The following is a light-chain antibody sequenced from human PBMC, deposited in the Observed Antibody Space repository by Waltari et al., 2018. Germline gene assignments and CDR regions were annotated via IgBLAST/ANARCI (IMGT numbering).Light chain of an antibody. J-gene: IGKJ4*01. Sequence: IQMTQSPSSLSASVGDRVTITCQASQDISNYLNWYQQKPGKAPKLLIYDASNLETGVPSRFSGSGSGTDFTFTISSLQPEDIATYYCQQYDNPPLTFGGGTKEEIK. V-gene: IGKV1-33*01. CDR3: QQYDNPPLT. CDR1: QDISNY. CDR2: DAS.